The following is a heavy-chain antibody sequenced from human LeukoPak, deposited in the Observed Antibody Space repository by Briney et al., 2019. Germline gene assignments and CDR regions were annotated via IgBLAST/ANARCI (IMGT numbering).Heavy chain of an antibody. CDR2: ISSSSSYI. Sequence: GGPLRLSCAASGFTFSSYSMNWVRQAPGKGLEWVSSISSSSSYIYYADSVKGRFTISRDNAKNSLYLQMNSLRAEDTAVYYCAGGIIAAAGSDAFDIWGQGTMVTVSS. J-gene: IGHJ3*02. V-gene: IGHV3-21*01. CDR3: AGGIIAAAGSDAFDI. D-gene: IGHD6-13*01. CDR1: GFTFSSYS.